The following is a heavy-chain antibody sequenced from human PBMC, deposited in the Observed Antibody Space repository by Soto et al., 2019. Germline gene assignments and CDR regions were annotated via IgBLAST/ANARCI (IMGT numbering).Heavy chain of an antibody. D-gene: IGHD6-19*01. V-gene: IGHV4-30-4*01. CDR3: ATRTDIAVAGGFDY. CDR1: GGSISSGDCY. Sequence: SETLSLTCTVSGGSISSGDCYWSWIRQPPGKGLEWIGYIYYSGSTYYNPSLKSRVTISVDTSKNQFSLKLSSVTAADTAVYYCATRTDIAVAGGFDYWGQGTLVTVSS. J-gene: IGHJ4*02. CDR2: IYYSGST.